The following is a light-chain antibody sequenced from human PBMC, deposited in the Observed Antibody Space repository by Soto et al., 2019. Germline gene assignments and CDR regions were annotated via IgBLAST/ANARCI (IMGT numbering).Light chain of an antibody. V-gene: IGKV1-27*01. CDR1: QDIINH. CDR3: QKYYLALGT. CDR2: GAS. J-gene: IGKJ5*01. Sequence: DIQMTQSPSSLSASVGDTVTITCRASQDIINHLAWYQQRPGKVPNLLIYGASTLHSGVPSRFRGSGSGTHFTLTISSLQPEDVATYYCQKYYLALGTFGQGTRLEIK.